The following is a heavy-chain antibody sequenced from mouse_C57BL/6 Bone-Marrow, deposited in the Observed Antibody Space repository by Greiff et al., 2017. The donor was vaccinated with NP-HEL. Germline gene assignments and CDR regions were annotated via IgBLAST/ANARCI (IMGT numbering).Heavy chain of an antibody. J-gene: IGHJ2*01. Sequence: QVQLQQPGAELVMPGASVKLSCKASGYTFTSYWMHWVKQRPGQGLEWIGEIDPSDSYTNYNQKFKGKSTLTVDKSSSTAYMQLSSLTSEDSAVYYCARCPNFITTVVGFDYWGQGTTLTVSS. CDR3: ARCPNFITTVVGFDY. V-gene: IGHV1-69*01. CDR1: GYTFTSYW. CDR2: IDPSDSYT. D-gene: IGHD1-1*01.